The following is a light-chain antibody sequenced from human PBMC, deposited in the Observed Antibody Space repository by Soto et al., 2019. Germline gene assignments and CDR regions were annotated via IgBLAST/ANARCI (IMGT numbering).Light chain of an antibody. CDR3: ATWDSSLTGEV. CDR1: KIGSKS. V-gene: IGLV3-21*02. Sequence: SYELTQPPSVSVAPGQTVRITCGGDKIGSKSVHWYQQRPGQAPVLVVYDDADRPSGIPERFSGSKSGTSATLDITGLQTGDEADYYCATWDSSLTGEVFGGGTKLTVL. J-gene: IGLJ2*01. CDR2: DDA.